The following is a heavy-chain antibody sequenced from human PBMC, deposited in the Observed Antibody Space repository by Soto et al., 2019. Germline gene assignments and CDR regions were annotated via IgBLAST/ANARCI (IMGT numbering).Heavy chain of an antibody. CDR3: SRYPRPLWYCDY. CDR1: GYTFIGYY. V-gene: IGHV1-2*06. D-gene: IGHD6-6*01. CDR2: INPNSGEV. J-gene: IGHJ4*02. Sequence: ASVKVSCKASGYTFIGYYIHWVRQAPGQGLEWMGRINPNSGEVTYGETFQGRVTMTRDTSNNTAYMELSRLRSDDTAVDYGSRYPRPLWYCDYCGQGTLFTVSS.